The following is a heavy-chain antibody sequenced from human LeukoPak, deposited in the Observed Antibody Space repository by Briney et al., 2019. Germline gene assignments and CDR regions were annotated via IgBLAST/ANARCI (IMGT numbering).Heavy chain of an antibody. V-gene: IGHV3-64D*06. Sequence: GALRLSCSASGFTFSSYAMHWVRQAPGKGLEYVSAISSNGGSTYYADSVKGRFTISRDNSKNTLYLQMSSLRAEDTAVYYCVRSITMIVVVSSFDYWGQGTLVTVSS. CDR3: VRSITMIVVVSSFDY. D-gene: IGHD3-22*01. J-gene: IGHJ4*02. CDR1: GFTFSSYA. CDR2: ISSNGGST.